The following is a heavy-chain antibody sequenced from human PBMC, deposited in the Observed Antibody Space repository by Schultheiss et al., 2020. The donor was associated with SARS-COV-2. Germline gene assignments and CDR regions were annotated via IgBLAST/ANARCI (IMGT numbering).Heavy chain of an antibody. CDR2: IYTSGST. J-gene: IGHJ3*02. CDR3: ARAVTTMDDAFDI. D-gene: IGHD4-11*01. CDR1: GGSFSGYY. Sequence: SETLSLTCAVYGGSFSGYYWSWIRQPAGKGLEWIGRIYTSGSTNYNPSLKSRVTISVDTSKNQFSLKLSSVTAADTAVYYCARAVTTMDDAFDIWGQGTMVTVSS. V-gene: IGHV4-59*10.